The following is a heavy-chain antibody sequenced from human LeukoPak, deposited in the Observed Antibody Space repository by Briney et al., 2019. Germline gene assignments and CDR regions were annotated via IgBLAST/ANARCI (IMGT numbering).Heavy chain of an antibody. CDR3: ARDPHRYYDSSGYYYG. V-gene: IGHV3-48*03. CDR1: GFTFSSYE. J-gene: IGHJ4*02. CDR2: ISSSGSTI. D-gene: IGHD3-22*01. Sequence: GGSLRLSCAASGFTFSSYEMNWVRQAPGKGLEWVSYISSSGSTIYYADSVKGRFTISRDNAKNSLYLQMNSLRAEDTALYYCARDPHRYYDSSGYYYGWGQGTLVTVSS.